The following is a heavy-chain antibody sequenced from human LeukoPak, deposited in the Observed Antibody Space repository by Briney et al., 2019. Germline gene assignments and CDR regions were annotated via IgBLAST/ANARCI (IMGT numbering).Heavy chain of an antibody. V-gene: IGHV4-34*01. CDR2: INHFGHT. CDR1: EGPFGGYS. D-gene: IGHD2-21*02. J-gene: IGHJ4*02. CDR3: AREGNVLVVTQKKKKPFDL. Sequence: PSETLSLTCAVPEGPFGGYSWSWLRQSPGKGLEWIGEINHFGHTYYNETLKSRVAISVDTSKKQFSLKLTSVTAADMGIYYCAREGNVLVVTQKKKKPFDLWGQGTLVIVSS.